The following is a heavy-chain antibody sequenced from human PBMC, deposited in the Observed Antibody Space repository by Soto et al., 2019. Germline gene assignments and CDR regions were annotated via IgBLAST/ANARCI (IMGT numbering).Heavy chain of an antibody. J-gene: IGHJ4*02. D-gene: IGHD6-19*01. V-gene: IGHV3-30-3*01. CDR1: GFTFSTYS. Sequence: QVQLVESGGGVVQPGRSLRLSCAASGFTFSTYSIHWVRQAPGKGLEWVAVISYDGSNKYYADSVKGRFTISRDNSKNTLYLQMNSLRAGAMAVYYCAIGAGIALASTSFDYWGQGTLVTVSS. CDR3: AIGAGIALASTSFDY. CDR2: ISYDGSNK.